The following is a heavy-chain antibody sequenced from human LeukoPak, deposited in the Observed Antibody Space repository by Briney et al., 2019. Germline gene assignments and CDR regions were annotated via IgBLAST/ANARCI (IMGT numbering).Heavy chain of an antibody. V-gene: IGHV1-69*13. Sequence: GASVKVSCKASGGTFSSYAISWVRQAPGQGLEWMGGIIPIFGTANYAQKFRGRVTITADESTSTAYMELSSLRSEDTAVYYCARGVSVTTVTTVLWYYWGQGTLVTVSS. CDR3: ARGVSVTTVTTVLWYY. D-gene: IGHD4-11*01. CDR1: GGTFSSYA. J-gene: IGHJ4*02. CDR2: IIPIFGTA.